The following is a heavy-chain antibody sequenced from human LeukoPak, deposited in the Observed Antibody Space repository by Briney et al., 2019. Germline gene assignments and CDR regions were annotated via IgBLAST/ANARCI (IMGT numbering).Heavy chain of an antibody. V-gene: IGHV4-34*01. Sequence: NPSETLSLTCAVYGGSFSGYYWSWIRRPPGKGLEWIGEINHSGSTNYNPSLKSRVTISVDTSKNQFSLKLSSVTAADTAVYYCARGLGITMVRGPELDYWGQGTLVTVSS. CDR1: GGSFSGYY. J-gene: IGHJ4*02. D-gene: IGHD3-10*01. CDR2: INHSGST. CDR3: ARGLGITMVRGPELDY.